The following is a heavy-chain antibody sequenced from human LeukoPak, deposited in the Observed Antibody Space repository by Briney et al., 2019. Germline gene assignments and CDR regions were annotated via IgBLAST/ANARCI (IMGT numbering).Heavy chain of an antibody. Sequence: PGGTLRLSCAASGFSFSVYGMSWVRQAPGKGLEWVSGISGIGGKTYYADSVKGRFTISRDNSKNTLYLQMKSLRAEDTAVYYCAKGRYDINWGQGTLVTVSS. V-gene: IGHV3-23*01. J-gene: IGHJ4*02. CDR1: GFSFSVYG. CDR3: AKGRYDIN. CDR2: ISGIGGKT. D-gene: IGHD3-22*01.